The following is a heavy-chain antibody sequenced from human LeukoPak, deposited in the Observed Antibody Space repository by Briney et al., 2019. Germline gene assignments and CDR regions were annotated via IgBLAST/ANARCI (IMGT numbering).Heavy chain of an antibody. Sequence: ASVKVSCKASGYTFTGYYMHWVRQAPGQGLEWMGWINPNSGGTNYAQKFQGRVTMTRDTSISTAYVELSRLRSDDTAVYYCARVWFGEFLGDAFDIWGQGTMVTVSS. J-gene: IGHJ3*02. D-gene: IGHD3-10*01. CDR1: GYTFTGYY. CDR2: INPNSGGT. V-gene: IGHV1-2*02. CDR3: ARVWFGEFLGDAFDI.